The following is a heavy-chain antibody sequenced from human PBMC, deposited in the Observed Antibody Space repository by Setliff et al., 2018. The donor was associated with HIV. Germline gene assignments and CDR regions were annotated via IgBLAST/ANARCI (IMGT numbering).Heavy chain of an antibody. Sequence: LSLTCTVSGASISSGSYYWSWIRQPAGKGLEWIGRIYTSGSTNYNPSLKSRVTISVDTSKNQFSLKLSSVTAADTAVYYCASGLIAPRFWGQGTLVTVSS. J-gene: IGHJ4*02. V-gene: IGHV4-61*02. CDR3: ASGLIAPRF. CDR1: GASISSGSYY. CDR2: IYTSGST. D-gene: IGHD6-6*01.